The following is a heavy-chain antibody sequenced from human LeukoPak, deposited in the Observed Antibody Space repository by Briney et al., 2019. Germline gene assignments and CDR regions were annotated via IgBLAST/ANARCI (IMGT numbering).Heavy chain of an antibody. J-gene: IGHJ4*02. CDR2: ISWNSGSI. D-gene: IGHD3-22*01. CDR1: GFTFDDYA. CDR3: AKGTDSSGRPRGGFNY. V-gene: IGHV3-9*01. Sequence: HPGGSLRLSCAASGFTFDDYAMHWVRQAPGKGLEWVSGISWNSGSIGYADSVKGRFTISRDNYKDTLYLQMNSLRSEDTAVYYCAKGTDSSGRPRGGFNYWGQGTLVTVSS.